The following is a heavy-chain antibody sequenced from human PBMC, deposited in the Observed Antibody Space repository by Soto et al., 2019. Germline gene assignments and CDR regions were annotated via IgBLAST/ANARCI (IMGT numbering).Heavy chain of an antibody. CDR3: ARTPRGQWELPYYYYGMDV. J-gene: IGHJ6*02. V-gene: IGHV3-30-3*01. Sequence: QVQLVESGGGVVKPGRSLRLSCAASGFTCSSYAMHWVRQAPGKGLEWVAVISYDGSNKYYADSVKGRFTISRDNSKNTLYLQMNSLRAEDTAVYYCARTPRGQWELPYYYYGMDVWGQGTTVTVSS. CDR1: GFTCSSYA. CDR2: ISYDGSNK. D-gene: IGHD1-26*01.